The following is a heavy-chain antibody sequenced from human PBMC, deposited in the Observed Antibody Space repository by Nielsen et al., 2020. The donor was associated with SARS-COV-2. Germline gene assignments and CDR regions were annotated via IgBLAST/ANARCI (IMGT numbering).Heavy chain of an antibody. CDR2: INEDGSET. J-gene: IGHJ4*02. CDR1: PFTFNIYW. D-gene: IGHD1/OR15-1a*01. V-gene: IGHV3-7*01. Sequence: GESLKISCAASPFTFNIYWMSWVRQAPGKGLEWVANINEDGSETYFADSVKGRFTISRDNARDSLYLQINSLRPEDTAVYYCARMKYGTNEDYWGQGTLVTVPS. CDR3: ARMKYGTNEDY.